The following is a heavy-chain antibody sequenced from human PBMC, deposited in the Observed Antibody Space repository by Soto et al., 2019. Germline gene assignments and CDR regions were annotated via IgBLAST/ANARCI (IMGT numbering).Heavy chain of an antibody. CDR2: VYRSGST. CDR3: ARADSSGWYRAFDS. D-gene: IGHD6-19*01. V-gene: IGHV4-59*01. J-gene: IGHJ4*02. CDR1: GGAISIYN. Sequence: SETLSLTGTVSGGAISIYNWKWIRQLPGKGLEWIGYVYRSGSTSYNPSLQSRVTISVDTSKNQFSLNLRNVTAADTAVYYCARADSSGWYRAFDSWGQGTLVTVSS.